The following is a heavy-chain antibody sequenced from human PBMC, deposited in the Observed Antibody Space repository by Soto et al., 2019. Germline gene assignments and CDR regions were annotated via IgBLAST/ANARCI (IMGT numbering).Heavy chain of an antibody. D-gene: IGHD2-8*01. J-gene: IGHJ4*02. Sequence: QVQLVQSGAEVKKPGSSVKVSCKASGGTFSSYAISWVRQAPGQGLEWMGGIIPIFGTANYAQKFQGRVTITADESTSTAYMELRSLRSEDTAVYYCARDGGDCTNGVCYPVGSWGQGTLVTVSS. CDR2: IIPIFGTA. CDR3: ARDGGDCTNGVCYPVGS. V-gene: IGHV1-69*01. CDR1: GGTFSSYA.